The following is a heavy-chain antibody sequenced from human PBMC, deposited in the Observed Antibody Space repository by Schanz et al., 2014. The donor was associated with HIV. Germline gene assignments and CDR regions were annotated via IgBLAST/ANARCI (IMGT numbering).Heavy chain of an antibody. CDR1: GYTFTAYY. D-gene: IGHD3-10*01. J-gene: IGHJ6*02. CDR3: ASREFGIYYYGLDV. V-gene: IGHV1-24*01. Sequence: QVQLVQSGAEVKKPGASVKVSCKASGYTFTAYYIHWVRQAPGQGLEWMGGFDPEDGEIIYAQKFQGRVTMTEDTSTDTVYMELSSLRSEDTAVYYCASREFGIYYYGLDVWGQGTTVTVSS. CDR2: FDPEDGEI.